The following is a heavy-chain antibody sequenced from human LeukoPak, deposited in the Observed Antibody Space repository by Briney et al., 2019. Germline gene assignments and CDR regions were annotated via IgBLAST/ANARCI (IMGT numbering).Heavy chain of an antibody. CDR1: GYTFTGYY. V-gene: IGHV1-2*02. CDR2: INCHSGGT. J-gene: IGHJ4*02. Sequence: ASVKVSCKASGYTFTGYYMHSVRQSPGQGLEWMGWINCHSGGTNHAQKFQGSVTMTRDPSISTAYMDLTSLISDDTAVYYCARGDTYGVDYWGQGTLVTVSS. D-gene: IGHD1-26*01. CDR3: ARGDTYGVDY.